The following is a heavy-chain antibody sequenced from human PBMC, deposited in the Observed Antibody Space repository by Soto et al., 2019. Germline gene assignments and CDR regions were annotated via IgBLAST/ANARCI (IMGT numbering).Heavy chain of an antibody. CDR2: IYYSGST. CDR3: ARVGGINWFDP. V-gene: IGHV4-31*11. Sequence: SETLSLTCAVSGGSISSGGYSWSWVRQPPGKGLEWIGYIYYSGSTYYNPSLKSRVTISVDTSKNQFSLKLSSVTAADTAVYYCARVGGINWFDPWGQGTLVTV. CDR1: GGSISSGGYS. J-gene: IGHJ5*02. D-gene: IGHD3-16*01.